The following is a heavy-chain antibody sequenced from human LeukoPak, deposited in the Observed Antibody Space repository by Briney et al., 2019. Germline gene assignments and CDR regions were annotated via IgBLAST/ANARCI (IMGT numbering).Heavy chain of an antibody. J-gene: IGHJ4*02. Sequence: GGSLRLSCAASGFTFSSYAMSWVRQAPGKGLEWVSAISGSGGSTYYADSVKGRFTISKDNSKNTLYLQMNSLRAEDTAVYYCAKDTIFGVVPFDYWGQGTLVTVSS. CDR1: GFTFSSYA. CDR2: ISGSGGST. V-gene: IGHV3-23*01. CDR3: AKDTIFGVVPFDY. D-gene: IGHD3-3*01.